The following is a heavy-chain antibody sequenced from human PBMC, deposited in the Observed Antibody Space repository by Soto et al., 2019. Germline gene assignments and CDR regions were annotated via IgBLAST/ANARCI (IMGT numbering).Heavy chain of an antibody. Sequence: PGGSPRLSCAASGFTFDDYGMSWVRQAPGKGLEWVSGINWNGGSTGYADSVKGRFTISRDNAKNSLYLQMNSLRAEDTALYYCARVNDLPVHIPAAMHYTSNYYYYYGMDVWGQGTTVTVSS. V-gene: IGHV3-20*04. CDR1: GFTFDDYG. J-gene: IGHJ6*02. CDR3: ARVNDLPVHIPAAMHYTSNYYYYYGMDV. D-gene: IGHD2-2*01. CDR2: INWNGGST.